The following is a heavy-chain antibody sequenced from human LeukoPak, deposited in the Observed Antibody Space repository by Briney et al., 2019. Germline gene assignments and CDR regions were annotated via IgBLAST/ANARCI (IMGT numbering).Heavy chain of an antibody. CDR2: FDPEDGET. V-gene: IGHV1-24*01. Sequence: SVKVSCKVSGYTLTELSMHWVRQAPGKGLEWMGGFDPEDGETIYAQKFQGRVTMTEDTSTDTAYMELSSLRSEDTAVYYCATRGVVPAAVAYYYYGMDVWGQGTTVTVSS. J-gene: IGHJ6*02. CDR1: GYTLTELS. D-gene: IGHD2-2*01. CDR3: ATRGVVPAAVAYYYYGMDV.